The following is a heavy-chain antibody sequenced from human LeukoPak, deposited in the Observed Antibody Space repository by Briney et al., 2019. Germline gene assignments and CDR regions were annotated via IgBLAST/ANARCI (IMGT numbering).Heavy chain of an antibody. V-gene: IGHV4-59*01. CDR3: ARDKLGMRAFDI. CDR1: GGSISTYY. J-gene: IGHJ3*02. Sequence: PSETLSLTCTISGGSISTYYWSWIRQPPGKGLEWIGYIYYSGSTNYNPSLQSQVTISLDTSKNQFSLRLSSVTAADTAVYYCARDKLGMRAFDIWGQGTMVTVSS. D-gene: IGHD7-27*01. CDR2: IYYSGST.